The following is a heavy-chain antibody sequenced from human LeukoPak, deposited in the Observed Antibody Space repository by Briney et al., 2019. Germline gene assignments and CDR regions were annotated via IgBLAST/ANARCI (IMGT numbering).Heavy chain of an antibody. CDR3: ARDEGPPRYNWNYGGPDY. CDR1: GYTFTSYY. Sequence: GASVKLSCKASGYTFTSYYMHWMRQAPGQGLEWMGIINPSGGSTSYAQKFQGRVTMTRDTSTNTFYMELSSLRSEDTAVYYCARDEGPPRYNWNYGGPDYWGQGTLVTVSS. J-gene: IGHJ4*02. D-gene: IGHD1-7*01. V-gene: IGHV1-46*01. CDR2: INPSGGST.